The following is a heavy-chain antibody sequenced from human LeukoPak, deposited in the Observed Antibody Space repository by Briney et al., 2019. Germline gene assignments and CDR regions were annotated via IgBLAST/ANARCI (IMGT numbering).Heavy chain of an antibody. CDR3: AREDTRRGSRGYFDY. D-gene: IGHD2-2*01. CDR1: GYAFSSYG. CDR2: ISGDNGST. J-gene: IGHJ4*02. Sequence: ASVKVSCKASGYAFSSYGISWVRQAPGQGLEWMGCISGDNGSTNYAQKLQGRVTMTTDTSTNTAYMELRSLRSDDSAIYYCAREDTRRGSRGYFDYWGQGTLVTVSS. V-gene: IGHV1-18*01.